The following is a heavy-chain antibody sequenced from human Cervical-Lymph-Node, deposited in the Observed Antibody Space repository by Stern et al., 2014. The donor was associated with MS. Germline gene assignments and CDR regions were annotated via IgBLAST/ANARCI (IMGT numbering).Heavy chain of an antibody. CDR3: ARPRRPYFFRGNHHYYGMDV. Sequence: VQLVQSGGGVVQPGRSLRLSCAASGFTFRSYGMHWVRQAPGKGLEWVTLLSYDGSNEYYADSVKGRFTISRDNSKNTVYLQMNSLRPEDTAVYYCARPRRPYFFRGNHHYYGMDVWGQGTRVSVSS. CDR2: LSYDGSNE. V-gene: IGHV3-30*03. CDR1: GFTFRSYG. D-gene: IGHD2/OR15-2a*01. J-gene: IGHJ6*02.